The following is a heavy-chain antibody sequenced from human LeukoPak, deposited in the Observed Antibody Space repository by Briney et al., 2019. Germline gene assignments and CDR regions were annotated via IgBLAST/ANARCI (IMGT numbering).Heavy chain of an antibody. D-gene: IGHD6-13*01. Sequence: SGTLSLTCTVSGYSISSGYYWGWIRQPPGKGLEWIGSIYHSGSTHYNPSLKSRVTISVDTSKNQFSLKLSSVTAADTAVYYCARADYSSTWSHDYYYMDVWGKGTTVTVSS. CDR2: IYHSGST. CDR1: GYSISSGYY. CDR3: ARADYSSTWSHDYYYMDV. J-gene: IGHJ6*03. V-gene: IGHV4-38-2*02.